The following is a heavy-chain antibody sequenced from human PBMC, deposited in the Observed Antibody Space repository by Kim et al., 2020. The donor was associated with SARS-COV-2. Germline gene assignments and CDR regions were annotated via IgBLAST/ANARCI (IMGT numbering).Heavy chain of an antibody. D-gene: IGHD2-2*02. CDR3: AKNIVVVPAAIRGLDLYYYGMDV. V-gene: IGHV3-33*06. Sequence: GGSLRLSCAASGFTFSSYGMHWVRQAPGKGLEWVAVIWYDGSNKYYADSVKGRFTISRDNSKNTLYLQMNSLRAEDTAVYYCAKNIVVVPAAIRGLDLYYYGMDVWGQGTTVTVSS. J-gene: IGHJ6*02. CDR2: IWYDGSNK. CDR1: GFTFSSYG.